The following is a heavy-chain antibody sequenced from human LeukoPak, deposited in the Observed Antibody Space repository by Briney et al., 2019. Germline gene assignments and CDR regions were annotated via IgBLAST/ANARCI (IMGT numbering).Heavy chain of an antibody. J-gene: IGHJ4*02. V-gene: IGHV3-7*04. CDR1: GFTFSSYW. CDR3: ARDPDYGGNSGLDY. CDR2: INQDGSEK. D-gene: IGHD4-23*01. Sequence: GGSLRLSCAASGFTFSSYWMSWVRQAPGKGLEWVANINQDGSEKYYVDSVKGRFTISRDNAKNSLYLQMNSLRAEDTAVYYCARDPDYGGNSGLDYWGQGTLVTVSS.